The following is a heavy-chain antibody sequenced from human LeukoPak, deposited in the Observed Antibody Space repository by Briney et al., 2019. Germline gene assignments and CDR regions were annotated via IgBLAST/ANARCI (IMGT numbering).Heavy chain of an antibody. D-gene: IGHD3-22*01. J-gene: IGHJ3*02. CDR3: AREDPRITMIVEHAFDI. Sequence: PSETLSLTCTVSGGSISSYYWSWIRQPPGKGLEWIGYIYYSGGTNYNPSLKSRVTISVDTSKNQFSLKLSSVTAADTAVYYCAREDPRITMIVEHAFDIWGQGTMVTVSS. V-gene: IGHV4-59*01. CDR2: IYYSGGT. CDR1: GGSISSYY.